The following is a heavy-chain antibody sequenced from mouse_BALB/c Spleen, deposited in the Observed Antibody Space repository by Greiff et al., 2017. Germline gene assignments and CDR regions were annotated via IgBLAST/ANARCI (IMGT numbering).Heavy chain of an antibody. J-gene: IGHJ4*01. Sequence: EVMLVQSGGGLVKPGGSLKLSCAASGFAFSSYDMSWVRQTPEKRLEWVAYISSGGGSTYYPDTVKGRFTISRDNAKNTLYLQMSSLKSEDTAMYYCARHFRQLGLRGAMDDWGQGTSVTVSS. CDR2: ISSGGGST. D-gene: IGHD3-2*01. CDR1: GFAFSSYD. V-gene: IGHV5-12-1*01. CDR3: ARHFRQLGLRGAMDD.